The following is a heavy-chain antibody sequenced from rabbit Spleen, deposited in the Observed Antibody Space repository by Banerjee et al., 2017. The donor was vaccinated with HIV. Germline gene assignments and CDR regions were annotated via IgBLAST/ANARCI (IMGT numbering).Heavy chain of an antibody. V-gene: IGHV1S45*01. CDR3: ASDIYGHGGFSL. D-gene: IGHD6-1*01. J-gene: IGHJ4*01. CDR1: GVSLNDKDV. Sequence: EQLEESGGGLVKPEGSLTLTCKASGVSLNDKDVMCWVRQAPGKGLEWIACINIVTGKSVYASWAEGRFIMSRTSSTTVTLQMTSLTAADTATYFCASDIYGHGGFSLWGPGTLVTVS. CDR2: INIVTGKS.